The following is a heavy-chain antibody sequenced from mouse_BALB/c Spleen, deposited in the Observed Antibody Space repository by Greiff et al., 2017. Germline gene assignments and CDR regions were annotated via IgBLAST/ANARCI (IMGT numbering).Heavy chain of an antibody. D-gene: IGHD4-1*01. CDR1: GYTFSSYW. Sequence: VMLVESGAELMKPGASVKISCKATGYTFSSYWIEWVKQRPGHGLEWIGEILPGSGSTNYNEKFKGKATFTADTSSNTAYMQLSSLTSEDSAVYYCAKTGPFDYWGQGTTLTVSS. V-gene: IGHV1-9*01. CDR2: ILPGSGST. CDR3: AKTGPFDY. J-gene: IGHJ2*01.